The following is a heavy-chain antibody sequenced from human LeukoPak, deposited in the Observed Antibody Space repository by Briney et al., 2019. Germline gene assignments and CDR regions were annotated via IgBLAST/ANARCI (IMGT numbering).Heavy chain of an antibody. CDR1: GDSITSHSW. J-gene: IGHJ4*02. CDR2: VHHGGAS. V-gene: IGHV4-4*02. Sequence: SQTLSLTCAVSGDSITSHSWWSWVRQPPAKGLEWIGEVHHGGASNYDPSLESRVTISVDKSKNRFSLNLRSVTAADTATYYCASHVTVLGTRGFDFWGRGTLVTVS. D-gene: IGHD6-19*01. CDR3: ASHVTVLGTRGFDF.